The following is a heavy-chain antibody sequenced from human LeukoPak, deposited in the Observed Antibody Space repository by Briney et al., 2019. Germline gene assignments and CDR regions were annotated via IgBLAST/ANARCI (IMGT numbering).Heavy chain of an antibody. Sequence: GGSLRLSCSASGFTFSSNAMHWVRQAPGKGLEYVSAISSNGGSTYYADSVKGRFTISRDNSKNTLYLQMNSLRAEDTAVYYCATSVYGVPGYWGQGTLVTVSS. J-gene: IGHJ4*02. D-gene: IGHD2-8*01. CDR1: GFTFSSNA. V-gene: IGHV3-64*04. CDR2: ISSNGGST. CDR3: ATSVYGVPGY.